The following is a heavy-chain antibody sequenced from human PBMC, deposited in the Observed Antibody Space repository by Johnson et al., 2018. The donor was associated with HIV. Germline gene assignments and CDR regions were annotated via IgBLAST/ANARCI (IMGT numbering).Heavy chain of an antibody. D-gene: IGHD2-2*01. CDR1: EFTLSNAW. CDR2: IKRKSDGGTT. V-gene: IGHV3-15*01. J-gene: IGHJ3*02. CDR3: ARDRGSMPAVAFDI. Sequence: VQLVESGGGLVQPGGSLRLSCAASEFTLSNAWMSWVRQVPGKGLEWVGRIKRKSDGGTTEYAAPVKGRFSISRDDSKNTLYLQMNSLRAEDTAVYYCARDRGSMPAVAFDIWGQGTMVTVSS.